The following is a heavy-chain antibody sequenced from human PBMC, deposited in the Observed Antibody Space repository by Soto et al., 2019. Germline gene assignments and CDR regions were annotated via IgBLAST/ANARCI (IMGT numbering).Heavy chain of an antibody. V-gene: IGHV1-69*01. CDR3: ARSQGSSTSLEIYDYYYYGMDV. CDR1: GGTFSSYA. Sequence: QVQLVQSGAEVKKPGSSVKVSCKASGGTFSSYAISWVRQAPGQGLEWMGGIIPISETTNYAQKFQGRVTITADECKSTAYMEPSSLRSEDTAVYYCARSQGSSTSLEIYDYYYYGMDVWGQGTRVTVSS. J-gene: IGHJ6*01. D-gene: IGHD2-2*01. CDR2: IIPISETT.